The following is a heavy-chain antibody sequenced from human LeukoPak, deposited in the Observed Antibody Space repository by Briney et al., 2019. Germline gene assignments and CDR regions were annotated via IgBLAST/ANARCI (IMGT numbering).Heavy chain of an antibody. CDR3: VRGLMWGFES. D-gene: IGHD2-8*01. CDR1: GFTVRSNY. J-gene: IGHJ5*01. V-gene: IGHV3-66*01. CDR2: IYSGGTR. Sequence: PGGSLRPSCAVSGFTVRSNYISWVRQAPGKGLEWVSVIYSGGTRHYGDSVKDRFTISRDNSKNTVYLQMDSLRVEDTAVYYCVRGLMWGFESWGQGTLVTVSS.